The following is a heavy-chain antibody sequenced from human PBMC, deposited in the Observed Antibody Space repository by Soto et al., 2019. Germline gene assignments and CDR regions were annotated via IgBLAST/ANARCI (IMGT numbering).Heavy chain of an antibody. CDR2: MSGGGSNT. Sequence: PGGSLSLSCAASGFPFSSYVMSWVRQAPGKGLEWFAGMSGGGSNTFYADSVKGRFTISIDNSKNTLLLQMNSLGAEDTAVYYCAKDSNKYSSSLRGRYFDYWGQGIVVTVSS. J-gene: IGHJ4*02. D-gene: IGHD4-4*01. CDR3: AKDSNKYSSSLRGRYFDY. V-gene: IGHV3-23*01. CDR1: GFPFSSYV.